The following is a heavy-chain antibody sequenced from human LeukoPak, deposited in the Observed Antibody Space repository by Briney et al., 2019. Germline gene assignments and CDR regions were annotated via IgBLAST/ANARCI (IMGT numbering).Heavy chain of an antibody. CDR2: IRFDGNNK. D-gene: IGHD5-24*01. V-gene: IGHV3-30*02. Sequence: GGSLRLSCAASGFSFSGYGLHWVRQAPGKGLEWVAFIRFDGNNKYYADSVKGRFTISRDNFKNTLYLQMNSLRAEDTAVYYCARDLLSRMATGVGFDYWGQETLVTVSS. CDR1: GFSFSGYG. CDR3: ARDLLSRMATGVGFDY. J-gene: IGHJ4*02.